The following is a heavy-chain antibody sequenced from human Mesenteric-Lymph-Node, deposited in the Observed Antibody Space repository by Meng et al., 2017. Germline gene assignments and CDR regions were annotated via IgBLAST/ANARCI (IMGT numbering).Heavy chain of an antibody. Sequence: GESLKISCAASGFTFSNYAIHWVRQAPGKGLEWVAVISYDGNNKYYADSVKGRFTISRDNSKNTLYLQMNSLRAEDTAVYYCAKDFSVGALIFDYWGQGTLVTVSS. CDR3: AKDFSVGALIFDY. CDR2: ISYDGNNK. J-gene: IGHJ4*02. D-gene: IGHD1-26*01. V-gene: IGHV3-30*07. CDR1: GFTFSNYA.